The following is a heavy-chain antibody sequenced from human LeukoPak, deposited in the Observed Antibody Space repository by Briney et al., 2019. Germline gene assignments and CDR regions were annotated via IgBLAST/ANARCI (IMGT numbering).Heavy chain of an antibody. Sequence: AASVMVSCKASGYTFTDYYMHWVRQAPGQGLEWMGIINPSGGSTSYAQKFQGRVTMTRDTSTSTVYMELSSLRSEDTAVYYCARVPAASHYYYGMDVWGQGTTVTVSS. CDR1: GYTFTDYY. D-gene: IGHD6-13*01. CDR2: INPSGGST. CDR3: ARVPAASHYYYGMDV. V-gene: IGHV1-46*01. J-gene: IGHJ6*02.